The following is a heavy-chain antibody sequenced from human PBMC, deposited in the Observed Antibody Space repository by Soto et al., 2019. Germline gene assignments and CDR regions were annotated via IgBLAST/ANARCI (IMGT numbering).Heavy chain of an antibody. Sequence: QVQLVQSGAEVKKPGASVIVSCKASGYTFHNYGVSWVRQAPGQGLEWMGRISAYNYNTHYAQNFEGRVTMTTDTSTSTAYMYLRSLRSDDSARYYCARLTGEVRRVLDYWGQGTQVTVSS. CDR3: ARLTGEVRRVLDY. CDR2: ISAYNYNT. J-gene: IGHJ4*02. V-gene: IGHV1-18*01. CDR1: GYTFHNYG. D-gene: IGHD3-10*01.